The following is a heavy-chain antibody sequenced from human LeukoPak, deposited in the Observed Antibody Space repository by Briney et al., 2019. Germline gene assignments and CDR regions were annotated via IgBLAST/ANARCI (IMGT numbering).Heavy chain of an antibody. Sequence: PGGSLRLSCGVSGFTFGGYWMYWVRQAPGKGLEWVANIKYDGSGKNYVDSMKGRFTISRDNAKNSLYLQMNSLRAEDTAVYYCARDGVSSSPGFDYWGQGTLVTVSS. CDR1: GFTFGGYW. CDR2: IKYDGSGK. CDR3: ARDGVSSSPGFDY. V-gene: IGHV3-7*01. J-gene: IGHJ4*02. D-gene: IGHD6-6*01.